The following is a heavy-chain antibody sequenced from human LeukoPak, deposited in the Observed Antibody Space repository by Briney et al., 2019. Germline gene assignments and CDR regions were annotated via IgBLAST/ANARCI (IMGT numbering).Heavy chain of an antibody. V-gene: IGHV3-7*01. CDR3: GVVY. J-gene: IGHJ4*02. CDR1: GFTFDNFW. CDR2: INKDGSEK. Sequence: GGSLRLSCAASGFTFDNFWMNWVRQAPGKGLEWVANINKDGSEKYYVDSVEGRFTIPRDNARNSLYLQMNSLRAEDTAVYYCGVVYWGRGTLVTVSS.